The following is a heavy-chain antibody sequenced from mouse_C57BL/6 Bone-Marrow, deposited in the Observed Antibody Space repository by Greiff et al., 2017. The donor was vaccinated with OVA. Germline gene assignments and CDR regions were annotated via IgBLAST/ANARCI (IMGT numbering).Heavy chain of an antibody. J-gene: IGHJ4*01. CDR2: IYPGGGYT. CDR3: ARRHDYDEGAMDY. V-gene: IGHV1-63*01. D-gene: IGHD2-4*01. CDR1: GYTFTNYW. Sequence: QVQLQQSGAELVRPGTSVKMSCKASGYTFTNYWIGWAKQRPGHGLEWIGDIYPGGGYTNYNEKFKGKATLTADKSSSTAYMQFSSLTSEDSAIYYCARRHDYDEGAMDYWGQGTSVTVSS.